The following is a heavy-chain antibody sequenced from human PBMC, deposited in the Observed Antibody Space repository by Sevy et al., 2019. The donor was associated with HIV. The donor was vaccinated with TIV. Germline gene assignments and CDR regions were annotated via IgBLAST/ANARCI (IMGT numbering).Heavy chain of an antibody. CDR1: GFTFSSYG. V-gene: IGHV3-30*18. D-gene: IGHD1-26*01. J-gene: IGHJ4*02. CDR3: AKPRRGGSYWTFDS. Sequence: GGSLRLSCAASGFTFSSYGMHWVRQAPGKGLDWVAVTSYDGSNKYYADSVKGRFTISRDNSKNTVYLQMNSLRDEDTAVYYCAKPRRGGSYWTFDSWGQGTLFTVSS. CDR2: TSYDGSNK.